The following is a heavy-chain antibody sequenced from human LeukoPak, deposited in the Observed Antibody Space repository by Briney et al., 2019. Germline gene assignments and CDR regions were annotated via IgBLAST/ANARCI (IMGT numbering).Heavy chain of an antibody. CDR3: ARATTNYCGGDCLGSY. CDR2: ISYDGTNK. D-gene: IGHD2-21*02. J-gene: IGHJ4*02. V-gene: IGHV3-30*04. CDR1: GFTFSSYA. Sequence: GRSLRLSCAASGFTFSSYAMHWVRQAPGKGLEWVAVISYDGTNKHYADSVQGRLSISRDNSKNTLYLQMSSLTTEDTAVYYCARATTNYCGGDCLGSYWGQGTLVTVSS.